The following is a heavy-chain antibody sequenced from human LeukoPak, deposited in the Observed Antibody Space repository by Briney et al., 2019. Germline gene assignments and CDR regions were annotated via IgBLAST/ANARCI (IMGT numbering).Heavy chain of an antibody. CDR2: INPNSGGT. J-gene: IGHJ4*02. CDR1: GYTFTGYY. CDR3: ARDGDYYDSSGYPGD. V-gene: IGHV1-2*02. D-gene: IGHD3-22*01. Sequence: ASVKVSCKASGYTFTGYYMHWVRQAPGQGLEWMGWINPNSGGTNYAQKFQGRVTMTRDTSISTAYMELSRLRSDDTAVYYCARDGDYYDSSGYPGDWGQGTLVTVSS.